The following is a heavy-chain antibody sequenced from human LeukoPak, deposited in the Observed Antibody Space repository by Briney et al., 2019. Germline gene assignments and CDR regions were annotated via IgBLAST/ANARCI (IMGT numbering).Heavy chain of an antibody. V-gene: IGHV1-45*02. D-gene: IGHD6-19*01. CDR1: GYTFTYRY. CDR3: ASRGPIAVAGAARDAFDI. Sequence: SVKVSCKASGYTFTYRYLHWVRQAPGQALEWMGWITPFNGNTNYAQKFQDRVTITRDRSMSTAYMELSSLRSEDTAMYYCASRGPIAVAGAARDAFDIWGQGTMVTVSS. J-gene: IGHJ3*02. CDR2: ITPFNGNT.